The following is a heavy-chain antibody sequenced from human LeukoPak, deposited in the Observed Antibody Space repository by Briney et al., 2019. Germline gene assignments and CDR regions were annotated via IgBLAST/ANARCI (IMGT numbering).Heavy chain of an antibody. J-gene: IGHJ4*02. D-gene: IGHD6-13*01. V-gene: IGHV4-30-4*08. Sequence: PSETLSLTCTVSGGSISSGDYYWSWIRQPPGKGLEWIGYIYYSGSNYYNPSLKSRVTISVDTSKTQFTLQLSSVIAADTAAYYCARDEAAGLGCFDYWGQGTLVTVSS. CDR3: ARDEAAGLGCFDY. CDR2: IYYSGSN. CDR1: GGSISSGDYY.